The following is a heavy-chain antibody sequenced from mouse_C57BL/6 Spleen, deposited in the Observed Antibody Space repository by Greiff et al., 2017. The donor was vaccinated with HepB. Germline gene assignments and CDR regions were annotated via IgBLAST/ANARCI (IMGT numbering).Heavy chain of an antibody. CDR1: GYTFTSYW. Sequence: VQLQQPGAELVKPGASVKLSCKASGYTFTSYWMHWVKQRPGQGLEWIGMIHPNSGSTNYNEKFKSKATLTVDKSSSTAYMRLSSLTSEDSAVYYCARESTVVTFDYWGQGTTLTVSS. CDR2: IHPNSGST. J-gene: IGHJ2*01. CDR3: ARESTVVTFDY. D-gene: IGHD1-1*01. V-gene: IGHV1-64*01.